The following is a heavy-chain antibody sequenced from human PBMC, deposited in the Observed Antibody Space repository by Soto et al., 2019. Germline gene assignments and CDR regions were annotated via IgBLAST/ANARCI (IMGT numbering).Heavy chain of an antibody. CDR3: ALRSMAVVPEY. CDR2: LYYGRSA. CDR1: GDSISSYY. J-gene: IGHJ4*02. D-gene: IGHD3-22*01. Sequence: QVQLQESGPGLVKPSETLSLTCAVSGDSISSYYCMWIRQPPGKGLESIGYLYYGRSANYNPSLRSQVTLSVDTSTNQCSLTLSSMTAADTAVYYCALRSMAVVPEYWGQGTLVTVSS. V-gene: IGHV4-59*01.